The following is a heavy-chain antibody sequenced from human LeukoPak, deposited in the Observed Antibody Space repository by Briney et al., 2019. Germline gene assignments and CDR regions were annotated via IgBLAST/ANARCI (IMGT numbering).Heavy chain of an antibody. D-gene: IGHD2-15*01. V-gene: IGHV4-4*07. CDR1: GVSISSYY. J-gene: IGHJ6*02. Sequence: SETLSLTCTVSGVSISSYYWSWIRQPAGKGLEGIGRIYTSGSTNYNPPLKSQVTMSVDTSKNQFSLKLSSVTAADPAVYYCARGIANCSGLRCYYYYGMDVWGQGTTATVSS. CDR3: ARGIANCSGLRCYYYYGMDV. CDR2: IYTSGST.